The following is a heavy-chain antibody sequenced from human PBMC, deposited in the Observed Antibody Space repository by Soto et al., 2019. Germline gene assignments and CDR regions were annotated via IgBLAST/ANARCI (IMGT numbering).Heavy chain of an antibody. CDR2: IIPIFGTP. CDR3: ATNPNRYYDMLTGYYSDS. D-gene: IGHD3-9*01. V-gene: IGHV1-69*01. J-gene: IGHJ4*02. Sequence: QVQLVQSGAEVKRPGSSVKVSCKPSGGTFSSSAISWVRQAPGQGLEWVGGIIPIFGTPKNAQKFQGRVTISADESMSTAYMELSSLTSEDTAVYYCATNPNRYYDMLTGYYSDSWGQGTLVTVSS. CDR1: GGTFSSSA.